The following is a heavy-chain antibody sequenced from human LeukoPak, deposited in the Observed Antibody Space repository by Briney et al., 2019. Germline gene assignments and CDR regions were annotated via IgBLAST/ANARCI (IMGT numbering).Heavy chain of an antibody. CDR1: GFTFSDYE. CDR3: ARLASDNRGWYHFDY. V-gene: IGHV3-48*03. J-gene: IGHJ4*02. Sequence: GGSLRLSCAASGFTFSDYEMNWVRQAPGKGLEWVSYISGSGSTIYHADSVKGRFTISRDNSRNTLYFQMNSLRADDTAVYYCARLASDNRGWYHFDYWGQGTLVTVSS. CDR2: ISGSGSTI. D-gene: IGHD6-19*01.